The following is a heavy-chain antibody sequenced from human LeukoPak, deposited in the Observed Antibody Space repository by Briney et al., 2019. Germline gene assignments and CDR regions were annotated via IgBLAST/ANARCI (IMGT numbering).Heavy chain of an antibody. D-gene: IGHD3-22*01. J-gene: IGHJ4*02. Sequence: PSETLSLTCTVSGGSISSSNYYWGWVRQPPGKGLEWIGTIYYSGSTNYNPSLKSRVTISADMPKNQFPLKVSSVTAADTAVYYCARPATSGTYYSAFDYWGQGTLVTVSS. CDR2: IYYSGST. V-gene: IGHV4-39*01. CDR1: GGSISSSNYY. CDR3: ARPATSGTYYSAFDY.